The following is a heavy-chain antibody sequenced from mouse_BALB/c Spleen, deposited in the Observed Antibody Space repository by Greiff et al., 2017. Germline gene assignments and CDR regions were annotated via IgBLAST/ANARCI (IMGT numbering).Heavy chain of an antibody. CDR2: IRNKANGYTT. J-gene: IGHJ4*01. CDR3: ARVYYIYAMDY. V-gene: IGHV7-3*02. Sequence: EVQLKESGGGLVQPGGSLRLSCATSGFTFTDYYMSWVRQPPGKALEWLGFIRNKANGYTTEYSASVKGRFTISRDNSQSILYLQMNTLRAEDSATYYCARVYYIYAMDYWGQGTSVTVSS. CDR1: GFTFTDYY. D-gene: IGHD2-1*01.